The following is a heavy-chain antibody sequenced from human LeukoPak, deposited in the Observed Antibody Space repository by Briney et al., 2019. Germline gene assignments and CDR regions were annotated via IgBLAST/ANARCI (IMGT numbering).Heavy chain of an antibody. CDR3: ARDGYYYDSSGYFDY. CDR1: GGSISSSSYY. V-gene: IGHV4-39*02. J-gene: IGHJ4*02. Sequence: NSSETLSLTCTVSGGSISSSSYYWGWIRQPPGKGLEWIGSIYYSGSTYYNPSLKSRVTISVDTSKNQFSLKLSSVTAADTAVYYCARDGYYYDSSGYFDYWGQGTLVTVSS. CDR2: IYYSGST. D-gene: IGHD3-22*01.